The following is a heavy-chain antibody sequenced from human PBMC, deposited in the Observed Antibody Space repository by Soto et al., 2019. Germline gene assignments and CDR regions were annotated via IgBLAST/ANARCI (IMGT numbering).Heavy chain of an antibody. J-gene: IGHJ4*02. CDR1: GGTFSSYT. CDR2: IIPILGIA. CDR3: ARDNLVGITMIVVVTQALDY. D-gene: IGHD3-22*01. V-gene: IGHV1-69*04. Sequence: GASVKVSCKASGGTFSSYTISWVRQAPGQGLEWMGRIIPILGIAKYAQKFQGRVTITADKSTSTAYMELSSLRSEDTAVYYCARDNLVGITMIVVVTQALDYWGQGTLVTVSS.